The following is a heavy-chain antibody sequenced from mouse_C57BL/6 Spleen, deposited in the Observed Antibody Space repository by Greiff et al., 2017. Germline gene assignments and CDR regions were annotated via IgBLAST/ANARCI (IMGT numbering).Heavy chain of an antibody. CDR3: ARWERLLQGWYFDV. V-gene: IGHV1-52*01. CDR2: IDPSDSET. Sequence: QVQLQQPGAELVRPGSSVKLSCKASGYTFTSYWMHWVKQRPIQGLEWIGNIDPSDSETHYNQKFKDKATLTVDKSSSTAYMQLSSLTSEDSAVYYCARWERLLQGWYFDVWGTGTTVTVSS. J-gene: IGHJ1*03. CDR1: GYTFTSYW. D-gene: IGHD2-3*01.